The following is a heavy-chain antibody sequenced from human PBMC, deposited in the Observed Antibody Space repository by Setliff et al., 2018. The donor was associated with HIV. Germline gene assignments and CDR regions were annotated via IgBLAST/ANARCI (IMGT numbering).Heavy chain of an antibody. J-gene: IGHJ6*02. CDR1: GGSISSGSYY. CDR3: ARGPYCGGDCYSSYYYGMDV. CDR2: MYTSGST. V-gene: IGHV4-61*02. D-gene: IGHD2-21*02. Sequence: TLSLTCTVSGGSISSGSYYWSWIRQPAGKGLEWIGRMYTSGSTNYNPSLKSRVTISVDTSKTQFSLKLSSVTAADTAVYYCARGPYCGGDCYSSYYYGMDVWGQGTTVTVSS.